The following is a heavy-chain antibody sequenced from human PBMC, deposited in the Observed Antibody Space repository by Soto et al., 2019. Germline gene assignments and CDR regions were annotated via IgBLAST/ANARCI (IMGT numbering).Heavy chain of an antibody. CDR1: GFTFSSYA. D-gene: IGHD3-10*01. CDR3: AKVKPSLLWFGELFPPRGYFDY. V-gene: IGHV3-23*01. J-gene: IGHJ4*02. Sequence: GGSLRLSCAASGFTFSSYAMSWVRQAPGKGLEWVSAISGSGGSTYYADSVKGRFTISRDNSKNTLYLQMNSLRAEDTVVYYCAKVKPSLLWFGELFPPRGYFDYWGQGTLVTVSS. CDR2: ISGSGGST.